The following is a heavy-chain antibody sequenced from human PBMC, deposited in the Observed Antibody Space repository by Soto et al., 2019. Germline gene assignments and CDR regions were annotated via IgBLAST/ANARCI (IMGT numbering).Heavy chain of an antibody. CDR2: IDPSDSYT. CDR3: ARYQGSGSYPDHYYGMDV. J-gene: IGHJ6*02. Sequence: GESLKISCKGSGYSFTSYWISWVRQMPGKGLEWMGRIDPSDSYTNYSPSFQGHVTISADKSISTAYLQWSSLKASDTAMYYCARYQGSGSYPDHYYGMDVWGQGTTGTVS. D-gene: IGHD3-10*01. CDR1: GYSFTSYW. V-gene: IGHV5-10-1*01.